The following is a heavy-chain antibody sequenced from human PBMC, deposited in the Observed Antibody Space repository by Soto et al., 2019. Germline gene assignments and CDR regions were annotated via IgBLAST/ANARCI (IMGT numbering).Heavy chain of an antibody. CDR1: GYTFTSYY. CDR2: INPSGGST. D-gene: IGHD3-22*01. J-gene: IGHJ4*02. Sequence: QVQLVQSGAEVKKPGASVKVSCKASGYTFTSYYMHWVRQAPGQGLEWMGIINPSGGSTSYAQRFQGRVTMTRDTSTSTVYTELSSLRSEDTAVYYCARGQIVVVITSHFDYWGQGTLVTVSS. V-gene: IGHV1-46*01. CDR3: ARGQIVVVITSHFDY.